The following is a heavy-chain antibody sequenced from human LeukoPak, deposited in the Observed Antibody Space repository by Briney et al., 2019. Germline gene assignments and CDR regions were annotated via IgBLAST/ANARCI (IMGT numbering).Heavy chain of an antibody. J-gene: IGHJ4*02. CDR3: ARGEWELPLDY. V-gene: IGHV3-9*01. Sequence: GRSLRLSCAASGFTFDDYAMHWVRQAPGKGLEWVSGISWNSGSIGYADSVKGRFTISRDNAKNSLYLQMNSLRAEDTAVYYCARGEWELPLDYWGQGTLVTVSS. D-gene: IGHD1-26*01. CDR1: GFTFDDYA. CDR2: ISWNSGSI.